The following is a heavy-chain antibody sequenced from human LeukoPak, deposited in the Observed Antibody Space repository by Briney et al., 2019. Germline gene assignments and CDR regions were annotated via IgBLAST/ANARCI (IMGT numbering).Heavy chain of an antibody. J-gene: IGHJ5*02. CDR3: ARGPVDSLNWFDP. Sequence: GGSLRLSCAASGFTFSSYGMHWVRQAPGKGPEGVANMKQDGSEKFYMDSVKGRFTISRDNANNSLYLQMNNLSAEDTAVYYCARGPVDSLNWFDPWGQGTLVTVSS. CDR2: MKQDGSEK. D-gene: IGHD5-12*01. V-gene: IGHV3-7*03. CDR1: GFTFSSYG.